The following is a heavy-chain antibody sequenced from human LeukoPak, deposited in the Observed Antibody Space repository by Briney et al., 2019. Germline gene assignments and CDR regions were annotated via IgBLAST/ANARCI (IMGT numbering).Heavy chain of an antibody. CDR2: VFDSGST. J-gene: IGHJ6*03. V-gene: IGHV4-59*01. CDR3: ARLYQQSKWKSYYYYMDI. CDR1: GASFSTNY. D-gene: IGHD1-1*01. Sequence: SETLSLTCSVSGASFSTNYWSWIRQPPGRGLEWIGYVFDSGSTYYNPSLKSRVTISVDTSTKQFSLRLSSVTAADTAVYYCARLYQQSKWKSYYYYMDIWGKGTAVTVSS.